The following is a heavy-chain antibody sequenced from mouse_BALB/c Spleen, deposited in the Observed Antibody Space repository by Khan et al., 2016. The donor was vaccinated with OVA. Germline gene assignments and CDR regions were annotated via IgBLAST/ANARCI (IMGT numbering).Heavy chain of an antibody. CDR1: GYTFTSNT. CDR3: ARRRGGYYFDY. V-gene: IGHV1-4*02. CDR2: INPRSGYT. J-gene: IGHJ2*01. Sequence: QIQLQQSAAELARPGASVKMSCKASGYTFTSNTMHWVKQRPGQGLEWIGYINPRSGYTEYNQKCKDKTTLTADTSSSTAYLHLSSLTSEDSAVYYCARRRGGYYFDYWGQGSTLTVSS.